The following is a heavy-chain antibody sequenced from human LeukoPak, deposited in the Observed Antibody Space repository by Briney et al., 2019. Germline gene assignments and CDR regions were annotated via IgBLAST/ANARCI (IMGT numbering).Heavy chain of an antibody. Sequence: ASVKVSCKASGGTFSSYAISWVRQAPGQGLEWMRGIIPIFGTANYAQKFQGRVTITTDESTSTAYMELSSLRSEDTAVYYCAREGGHYYGSGSPIRGNAFDIWGQGTMVTVSP. CDR1: GGTFSSYA. CDR3: AREGGHYYGSGSPIRGNAFDI. D-gene: IGHD3-10*01. CDR2: IIPIFGTA. V-gene: IGHV1-69*05. J-gene: IGHJ3*02.